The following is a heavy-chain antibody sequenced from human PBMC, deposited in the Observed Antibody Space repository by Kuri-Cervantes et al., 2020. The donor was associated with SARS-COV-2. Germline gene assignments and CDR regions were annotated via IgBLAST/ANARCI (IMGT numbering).Heavy chain of an antibody. CDR3: AREGHRSSTSSHDAFDI. Sequence: GESLKISCAASGFTFSSYAMNWVRQAPGRGLEWVSSIRSDTGDIYYADSVKGRFTVSRDNAKNSLYLQMNSLRAEDTAVYYCAREGHRSSTSSHDAFDIWGQGTMVTVSS. CDR2: IRSDTGDI. J-gene: IGHJ3*02. D-gene: IGHD2-2*01. V-gene: IGHV3-21*01. CDR1: GFTFSSYA.